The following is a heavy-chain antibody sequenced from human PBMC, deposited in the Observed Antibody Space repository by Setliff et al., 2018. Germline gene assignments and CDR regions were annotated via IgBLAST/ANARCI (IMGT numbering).Heavy chain of an antibody. V-gene: IGHV3-7*03. CDR3: AKGYCSSTSCYVDY. CDR1: GFTFSSYW. CDR2: IKQDGSEK. J-gene: IGHJ4*02. Sequence: GGSLRLSCAASGFTFSSYWMSWVRQAPGKGLEWVANIKQDGSEKYYVDSVKGRFTISRDNAKNSLYLQMNSLRAEDMALYYCAKGYCSSTSCYVDYWGQGTLVTVS. D-gene: IGHD2-2*01.